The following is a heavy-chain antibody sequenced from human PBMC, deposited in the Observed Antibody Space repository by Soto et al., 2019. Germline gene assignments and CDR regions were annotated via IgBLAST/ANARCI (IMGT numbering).Heavy chain of an antibody. J-gene: IGHJ6*02. Sequence: SVKVSCKASGGTFSSYAISWVRQAPGQGLEWMGGIIPIFGTANYAQKLQGRVTITADESTSTAYMELSSLRSEDTAVYYCARDLAAVYYYYGMNVWGQGTTVTVS. CDR3: ARDLAAVYYYYGMNV. D-gene: IGHD6-25*01. CDR1: GGTFSSYA. CDR2: IIPIFGTA. V-gene: IGHV1-69*13.